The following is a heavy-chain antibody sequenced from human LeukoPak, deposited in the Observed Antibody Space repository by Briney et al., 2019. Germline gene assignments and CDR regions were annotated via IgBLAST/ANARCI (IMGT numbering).Heavy chain of an antibody. CDR1: GFTFSTFS. Sequence: GGSLRLSCAASGFTFSTFSMNWVRQAPGKGLEWVALIWYDGSNKYYADSVKGRFTISRDNSKNTLYLQMNSLRAEDTAVYYCAGSYYNVFDYWGQGTLVTASS. CDR2: IWYDGSNK. D-gene: IGHD3-10*01. J-gene: IGHJ4*02. V-gene: IGHV3-33*08. CDR3: AGSYYNVFDY.